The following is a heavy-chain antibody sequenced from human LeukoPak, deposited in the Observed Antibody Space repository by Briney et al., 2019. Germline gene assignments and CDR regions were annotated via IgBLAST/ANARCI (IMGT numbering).Heavy chain of an antibody. Sequence: GGSLRLSCAASGFTFSRYSMNWVRQAPGKGLEWLSYITSSGSAIYYADSVRGRFTISRDNAKKSLYLQMNSLRVEDTAEYYCASQWELHPAFWGQGTLVTVSS. V-gene: IGHV3-48*01. J-gene: IGHJ4*02. CDR3: ASQWELHPAF. CDR2: ITSSGSAI. CDR1: GFTFSRYS. D-gene: IGHD1-26*01.